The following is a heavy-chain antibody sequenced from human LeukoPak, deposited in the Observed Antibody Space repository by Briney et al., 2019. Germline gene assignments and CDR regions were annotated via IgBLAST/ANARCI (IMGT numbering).Heavy chain of an antibody. CDR3: AKALAPLIAAAGTGYLDQ. CDR1: GFTFSSYA. Sequence: PGRSLRLSCAASGFTFSSYAMHWVRQAPGKGLEWVAVISYDGSNKYYADSVKGRFTISRDNSKNTLYLQMNSLSAEDTAFYYCAKALAPLIAAAGTGYLDQWGQGTLVTVSS. J-gene: IGHJ4*02. D-gene: IGHD6-13*01. V-gene: IGHV3-30-3*01. CDR2: ISYDGSNK.